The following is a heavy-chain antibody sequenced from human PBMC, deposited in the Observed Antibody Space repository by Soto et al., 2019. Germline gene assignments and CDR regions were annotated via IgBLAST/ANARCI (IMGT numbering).Heavy chain of an antibody. J-gene: IGHJ4*02. D-gene: IGHD3-10*01. CDR3: ARAPTFYGPRYFDY. CDR2: XNXXGXT. Sequence: PSETLSLTCAVYGGSFSGYYWSWIRQPPGKGLEXIGXXNXXGXTXXXPXXXSRVTISVDTSKNQFSLKLSSVTAADTAVYYCARAPTFYGPRYFDYWGQGTLVTVSS. V-gene: IGHV4-34*01. CDR1: GGSFSGYY.